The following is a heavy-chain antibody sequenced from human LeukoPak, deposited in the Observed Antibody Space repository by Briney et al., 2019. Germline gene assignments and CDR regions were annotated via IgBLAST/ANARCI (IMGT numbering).Heavy chain of an antibody. CDR1: GFTFSSYG. Sequence: GGSLRLSCAASGFTFSSYGMHWVRQAPGKGLEWVAFIRYDGSNKYYADSVKGRFTISRDNSKNTLYLQMSSLRAEDTAVYYCAKGDIVVVPAAIPLDYWGQGTLVTVSS. CDR3: AKGDIVVVPAAIPLDY. CDR2: IRYDGSNK. V-gene: IGHV3-30*02. D-gene: IGHD2-2*02. J-gene: IGHJ4*02.